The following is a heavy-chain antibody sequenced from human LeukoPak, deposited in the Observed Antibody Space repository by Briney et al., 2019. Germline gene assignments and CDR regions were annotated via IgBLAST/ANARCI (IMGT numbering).Heavy chain of an antibody. CDR1: GYTFSTYG. CDR3: ARGLLAPLHF. D-gene: IGHD2-15*01. CDR2: ISAYNGNT. J-gene: IGHJ4*02. Sequence: GASVKVSCKASGYTFSTYGISWVRQAPGQGLEWMGWISAYNGNTNCAQKLQGRVTMTTDTSTSTAYMELRNLRSDDTAAYYCARGLLAPLHFWGQGTLVTVSS. V-gene: IGHV1-18*01.